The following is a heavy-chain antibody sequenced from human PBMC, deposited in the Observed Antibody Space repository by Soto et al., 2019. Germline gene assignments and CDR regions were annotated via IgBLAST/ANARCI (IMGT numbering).Heavy chain of an antibody. D-gene: IGHD3-16*01. V-gene: IGHV1-18*01. J-gene: IGHJ4*02. CDR3: ARGGGIDVSISGGY. Sequence: QVQLVQSGAEVKKPGASVKVSCKASGYTFTSLGISWVRQAPGQGLEWMGWIGAYNGNTNYAQKLQGRVTMTTDTPTITAYIELTSLRSDDTAVYYCARGGGIDVSISGGYWGQGTLVTVSS. CDR2: IGAYNGNT. CDR1: GYTFTSLG.